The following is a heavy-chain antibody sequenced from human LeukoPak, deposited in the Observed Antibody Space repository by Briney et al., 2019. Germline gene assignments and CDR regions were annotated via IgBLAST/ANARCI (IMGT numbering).Heavy chain of an antibody. J-gene: IGHJ4*02. D-gene: IGHD6-6*01. CDR3: AREASIVVRCSDY. Sequence: GGSLRLSCAASGFTFSSYAMHWVRQAPGKGLEYVSAICSNGGSTSYAHTVKARFTISRDNSKNTLYLQMGSLRAEDIAVYYSAREASIVVRCSDYWGQGALVSV. V-gene: IGHV3-64*01. CDR1: GFTFSSYA. CDR2: ICSNGGST.